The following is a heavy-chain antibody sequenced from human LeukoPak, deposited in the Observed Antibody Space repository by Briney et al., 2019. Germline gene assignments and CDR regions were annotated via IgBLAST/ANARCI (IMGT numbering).Heavy chain of an antibody. Sequence: GGSLRLSCEASGFSFSSYWMTWVRQPPGKGPEWVANIKQDESERYSVDSVKGRFTISRDNAKSTLYLQMNSLRAEDTAVYYCARVRGGSGRSYAADAFDIWGQGTMVTVSS. J-gene: IGHJ3*02. CDR2: IKQDESER. V-gene: IGHV3-7*01. CDR3: ARVRGGSGRSYAADAFDI. D-gene: IGHD1-26*01. CDR1: GFSFSSYW.